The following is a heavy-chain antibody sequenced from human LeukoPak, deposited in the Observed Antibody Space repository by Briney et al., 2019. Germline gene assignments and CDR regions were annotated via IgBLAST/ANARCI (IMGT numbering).Heavy chain of an antibody. D-gene: IGHD3-22*01. CDR1: GGSISSGGYS. CDR2: IYHSGST. V-gene: IGHV4-30-2*01. CDR3: ARVTDDSSGYSWFDP. Sequence: SQTLSLTCAVSGGSISSGGYSWSWIRQPPGKGLEWIGYIYHSGSTYYNPSLKSRVTISVDRSKNQFSLKLSSVTAADTAVYDCARVTDDSSGYSWFDPWGQGTLVTVSS. J-gene: IGHJ5*02.